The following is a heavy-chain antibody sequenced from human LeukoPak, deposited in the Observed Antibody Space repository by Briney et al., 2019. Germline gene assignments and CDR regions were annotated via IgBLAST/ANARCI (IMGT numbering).Heavy chain of an antibody. D-gene: IGHD3-16*02. J-gene: IGHJ1*01. CDR1: GGTFSSYA. V-gene: IGHV1-69*05. CDR2: IIPIFGTA. CDR3: AREHPVSPLFQH. Sequence: SVKVSCKASGGTFSSYAISWVRQAPGQGLEWMGGIIPIFGTANYTQKFQGRVTITTDESTSTAYMELSSLRSEDTAVYYCAREHPVSPLFQHWGQGTLVTVSS.